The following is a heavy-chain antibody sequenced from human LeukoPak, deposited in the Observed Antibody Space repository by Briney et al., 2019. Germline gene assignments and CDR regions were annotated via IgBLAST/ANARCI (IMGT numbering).Heavy chain of an antibody. V-gene: IGHV3-21*01. D-gene: IGHD2-21*01. Sequence: PGRSLRLSCAASGFAFSNYGMHWVRQAPGKGLEWVSSISSSSNYMYYADSVKGRFTISRDNAKNSLYLQMNSLRAEDTAVYYCARGLCGGDCYDYWGQGNLVTVSS. CDR2: ISSSSNYM. CDR1: GFAFSNYG. CDR3: ARGLCGGDCYDY. J-gene: IGHJ4*02.